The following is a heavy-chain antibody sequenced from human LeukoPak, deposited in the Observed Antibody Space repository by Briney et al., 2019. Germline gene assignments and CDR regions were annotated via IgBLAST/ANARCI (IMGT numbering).Heavy chain of an antibody. CDR2: IYHSGST. J-gene: IGHJ4*02. CDR3: ARLPPYCTGGTCYRSYFDY. D-gene: IGHD2-15*01. Sequence: KPSETLSLTCTVSGGSISSYYWGWIRQPPGKGLEWIGTIYHSGSTYYNASLRSRVTISVDTSRNQFSLQLSYVTAADTALYYCARLPPYCTGGTCYRSYFDYWGQGTLVTVSS. V-gene: IGHV4-39*01. CDR1: GGSISSYY.